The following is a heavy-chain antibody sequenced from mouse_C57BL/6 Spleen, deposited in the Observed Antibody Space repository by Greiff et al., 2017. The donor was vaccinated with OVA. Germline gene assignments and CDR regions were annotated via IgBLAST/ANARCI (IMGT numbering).Heavy chain of an antibody. D-gene: IGHD3-2*02. CDR3: ARDHETAQATYDY. V-gene: IGHV1-81*01. CDR1: GYTFTSYG. J-gene: IGHJ2*01. CDR2: IYPRSGNT. Sequence: QVQLKQSGAELARPGASVKLSCKASGYTFTSYGISWVKQRTGQGLEWIGEIYPRSGNTYYNEKFKGKATLTADKSSSPAYMELRSLTSESSAVYVSARDHETAQATYDYWGQGTTLTVSS.